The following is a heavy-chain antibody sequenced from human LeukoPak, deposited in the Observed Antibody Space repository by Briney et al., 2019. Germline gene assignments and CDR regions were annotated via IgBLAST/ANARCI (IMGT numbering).Heavy chain of an antibody. CDR1: GGSVSSYY. V-gene: IGHV4-4*07. J-gene: IGHJ6*03. CDR2: IYTSGST. D-gene: IGHD6-13*01. Sequence: PSETLSLTCTVSGGSVSSYYWSWIRRPAGKGLEWIGRIYTSGSTNYNPSLKTRVTMSVDTSKNQFSLKLSSVTAADTAVYYCARSAAAGTVGYYYYYMDFWGKGTTVTVSS. CDR3: ARSAAAGTVGYYYYYMDF.